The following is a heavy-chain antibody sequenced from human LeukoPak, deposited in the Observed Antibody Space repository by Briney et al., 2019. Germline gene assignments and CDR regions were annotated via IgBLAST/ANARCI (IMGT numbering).Heavy chain of an antibody. CDR2: INPSGGST. V-gene: IGHV1-46*01. CDR1: GYTFTSYY. CDR3: ARGSPGHYYDSSGPLDY. Sequence: GASVKVSCKASGYTFTSYYMHWVRQAPGQGLEWMGIINPSGGSTSYAQKFQGRVTMTRDTSTSTVYMELSSLRSEDTAVYYCARGSPGHYYDSSGPLDYWGQGTLVTVSS. D-gene: IGHD3-22*01. J-gene: IGHJ4*02.